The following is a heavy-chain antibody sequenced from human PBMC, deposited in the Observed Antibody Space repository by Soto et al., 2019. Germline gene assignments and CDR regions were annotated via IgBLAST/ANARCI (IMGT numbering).Heavy chain of an antibody. CDR2: ISAYNGNT. D-gene: IGHD2-15*01. J-gene: IGHJ6*03. CDR1: GYTFTSYG. V-gene: IGHV1-18*01. Sequence: GASVKVSCKASGYTFTSYGISWVRQAPGQGLEWMGWISAYNGNTNYAQKLQGRVTMTTDTSTSTAYMELRSLRSDDTAVYYCARSVEYCSGGSCYYYYYYMDVWGKGTTVTVSS. CDR3: ARSVEYCSGGSCYYYYYYMDV.